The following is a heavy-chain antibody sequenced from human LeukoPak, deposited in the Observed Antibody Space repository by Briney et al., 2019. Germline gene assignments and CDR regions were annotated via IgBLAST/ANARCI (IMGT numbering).Heavy chain of an antibody. J-gene: IGHJ4*02. CDR2: IIPIFGTA. CDR3: ARGRGGSSWLDY. CDR1: GYTFTSYD. D-gene: IGHD6-13*01. V-gene: IGHV1-69*06. Sequence: ASVKVSCKASGYTFTSYDINWVRQAPGQGLEWMGGIIPIFGTANYAQKFQGRVTITADKSTSTAYMELSSLRSEDTAVYYCARGRGGSSWLDYWGQGTLVTVSS.